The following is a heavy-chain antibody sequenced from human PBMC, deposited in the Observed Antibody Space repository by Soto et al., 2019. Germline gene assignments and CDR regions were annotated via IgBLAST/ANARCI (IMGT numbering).Heavy chain of an antibody. Sequence: PSETLSLTCPVSGYSISSGFYWGWIRQPPGKELEWIASIYHSLTTYYNPSLKSRVTISVDTSKNQFSLRLSSVTAADTAVYYCARDGGIFSGIDYWGQGTLVTVSS. CDR1: GYSISSGFY. D-gene: IGHD3-16*01. CDR2: IYHSLTT. CDR3: ARDGGIFSGIDY. J-gene: IGHJ4*02. V-gene: IGHV4-38-2*02.